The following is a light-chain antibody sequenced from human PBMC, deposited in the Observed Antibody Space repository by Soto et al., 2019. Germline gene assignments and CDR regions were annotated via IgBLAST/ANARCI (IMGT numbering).Light chain of an antibody. CDR3: SSYTSTSTLV. CDR1: GSDVGGYNY. J-gene: IGLJ2*01. Sequence: QSALTQPASVSGSPGQSITISCTGTGSDVGGYNYVSWYQQHPGKAPKLMINDVSNRPSGVSNRFSGSKSGNTASLTISGLQADDEADYYCSSYTSTSTLVFGGGTKLTVL. V-gene: IGLV2-14*03. CDR2: DVS.